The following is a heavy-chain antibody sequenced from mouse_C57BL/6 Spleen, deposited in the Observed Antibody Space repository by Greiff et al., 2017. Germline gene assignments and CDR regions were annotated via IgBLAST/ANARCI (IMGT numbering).Heavy chain of an antibody. CDR2: INPSNGGT. Sequence: QVQLQQPGTELVKPGASVKLSCKASGYTFTSYWMHWVKQRPGQGLEWIGNINPSNGGTNYNEKFKSKATLTVDKSSSTAYMQLSSLTAEDSAVYYCALTTVVSYWYFDVWGTGTTVTVAS. CDR1: GYTFTSYW. J-gene: IGHJ1*03. D-gene: IGHD1-1*01. V-gene: IGHV1-53*01. CDR3: ALTTVVSYWYFDV.